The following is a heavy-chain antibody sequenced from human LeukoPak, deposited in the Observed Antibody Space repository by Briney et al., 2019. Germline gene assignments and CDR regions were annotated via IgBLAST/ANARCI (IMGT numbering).Heavy chain of an antibody. V-gene: IGHV1-18*01. Sequence: GASVKVSCEASGYTFTSYGISWVRQAPGQGLEWMGWISAYNGNTNYAQKLQGRVTMTTDTSTSTAYMELRSLRSDDTAVYYCARVGLPYYYGSGSLYYFDYWGQGTLVTVSS. J-gene: IGHJ4*02. D-gene: IGHD3-10*01. CDR2: ISAYNGNT. CDR3: ARVGLPYYYGSGSLYYFDY. CDR1: GYTFTSYG.